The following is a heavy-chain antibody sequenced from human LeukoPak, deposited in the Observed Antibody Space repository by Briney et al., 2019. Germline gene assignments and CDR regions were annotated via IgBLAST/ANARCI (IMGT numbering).Heavy chain of an antibody. CDR1: GFIFSNYW. CDR3: ARGRGMGY. Sequence: GGPLRLSCAASGFIFSNYWMHWVRQAPGKGLVWVSRVNSDGSSTGYADSVKGRFTISRDSAKNTLYLQMNSLRAEDTAVYYCARGRGMGYWGQGTLVTVSS. J-gene: IGHJ4*02. D-gene: IGHD3-16*01. V-gene: IGHV3-74*01. CDR2: VNSDGSST.